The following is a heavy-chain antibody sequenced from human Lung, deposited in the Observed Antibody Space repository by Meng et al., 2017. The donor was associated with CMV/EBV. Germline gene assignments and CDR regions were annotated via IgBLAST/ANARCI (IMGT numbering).Heavy chain of an antibody. D-gene: IGHD6-6*01. Sequence: GGSXRLXCAASGFSFSDYYMSWIRQAPGKGLEWVSYISSTGSSIYYADSVKGRFTISRDNAKNSLYLQMNSLRAEDTAMYYCARDPRPGAYYFGMDVWGQGXTVTVSS. V-gene: IGHV3-11*04. CDR1: GFSFSDYY. CDR2: ISSTGSSI. CDR3: ARDPRPGAYYFGMDV. J-gene: IGHJ6*02.